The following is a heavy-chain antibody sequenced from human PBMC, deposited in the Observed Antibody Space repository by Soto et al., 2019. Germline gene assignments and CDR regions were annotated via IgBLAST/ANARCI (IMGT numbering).Heavy chain of an antibody. J-gene: IGHJ4*02. D-gene: IGHD1-26*01. Sequence: SETLSLTCLVSGGCISSGNFYGGWIRQPPGKGLEWIGSVESGGNTYDNPSFRSRVTLSADTSKDQFFLKLNSLTAADTAVYYCARNGYYSCEYWGQGVLVTVS. V-gene: IGHV4-39*07. CDR3: ARNGYYSCEY. CDR2: VESGGNT. CDR1: GGCISSGNFY.